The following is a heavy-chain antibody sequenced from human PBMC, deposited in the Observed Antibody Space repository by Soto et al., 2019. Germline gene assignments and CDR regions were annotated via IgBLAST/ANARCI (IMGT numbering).Heavy chain of an antibody. CDR2: IYYSGST. J-gene: IGHJ4*02. V-gene: IGHV4-31*03. CDR3: AREMVDCSGGSCYSKFDY. CDR1: GGSISSGGYY. D-gene: IGHD2-15*01. Sequence: PSETLSLTCTVSGGSISSGGYYWSWIRQHPGKGLEWIGYIYYSGSTYYNPSLKSRVTISVDTSKNQFSLKLSSVTAADTAVYYFAREMVDCSGGSCYSKFDYWGQGTLVTVSS.